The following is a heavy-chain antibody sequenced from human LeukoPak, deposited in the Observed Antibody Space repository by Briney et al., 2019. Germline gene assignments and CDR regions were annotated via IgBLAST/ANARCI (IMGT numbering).Heavy chain of an antibody. Sequence: GGSLRLSCAASGFTSSIYAMSWVRQAPGKGLEWVSAISGSGGTAYYADSVKGRFTISRDNSKNTLYLQMNSLRAEDTAVYYCAKKGYYDGSGYYMYYFDHWGQGTLVTVSS. D-gene: IGHD3-22*01. CDR1: GFTSSIYA. CDR3: AKKGYYDGSGYYMYYFDH. J-gene: IGHJ4*02. V-gene: IGHV3-23*01. CDR2: ISGSGGTA.